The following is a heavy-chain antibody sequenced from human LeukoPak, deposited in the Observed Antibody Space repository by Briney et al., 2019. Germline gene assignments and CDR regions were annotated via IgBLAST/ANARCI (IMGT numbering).Heavy chain of an antibody. V-gene: IGHV4-34*01. CDR3: ARIVVISSSPDINSSSSNFDY. CDR1: GGSFSGYY. Sequence: SETLSLTCAVYGGSFSGYYWSWIRQPPGKGLEWIGEINHSGSTNYNPSLKSRVTISVDTSKNQFSLKLSSVTAADTAVYYCARIVVISSSPDINSSSSNFDYWGQGTLVTVSS. CDR2: INHSGST. J-gene: IGHJ4*02. D-gene: IGHD6-6*01.